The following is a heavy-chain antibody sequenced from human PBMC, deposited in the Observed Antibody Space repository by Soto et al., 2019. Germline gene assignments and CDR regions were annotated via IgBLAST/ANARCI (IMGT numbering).Heavy chain of an antibody. CDR1: VFTFISYA. J-gene: IGHJ4*02. V-gene: IGHV3-23*01. CDR3: AKEITMIVVVISHFDY. Sequence: GWSLRLSCASSVFTFISYAMSWVRQAPGKGLEWVSAISGSGGSTYYADSVKGQFTISRDNSKNTLYLQMNSLRAEDTAVYYCAKEITMIVVVISHFDYWGQGTLVTVSS. D-gene: IGHD3-22*01. CDR2: ISGSGGST.